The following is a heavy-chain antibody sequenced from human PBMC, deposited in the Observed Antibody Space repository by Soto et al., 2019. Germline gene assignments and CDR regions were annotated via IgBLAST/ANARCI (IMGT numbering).Heavy chain of an antibody. V-gene: IGHV3-21*01. Sequence: KPVGSLRLSCASSVFTLSSYSMNCVRHSPGKGLEWVSSISSSSTYIYYADSVKGRFTISRDNAKNSVYLQMNSLRAEDTAVYYCAREALGLSANIHFDSWGPGTLVTVSS. CDR1: VFTLSSYS. CDR2: ISSSSTYI. CDR3: AREALGLSANIHFDS. J-gene: IGHJ4*02. D-gene: IGHD3-16*01.